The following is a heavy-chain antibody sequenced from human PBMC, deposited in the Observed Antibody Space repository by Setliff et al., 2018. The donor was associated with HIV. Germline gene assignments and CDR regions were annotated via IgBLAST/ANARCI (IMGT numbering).Heavy chain of an antibody. CDR2: INGSNGNT. V-gene: IGHV1-18*01. D-gene: IGHD2-15*01. J-gene: IGHJ4*02. Sequence: ASVKVSCKASGYSFTTSGISWVRQAPGQGLECMAWINGSNGNTNYAPKFQVRVTMITDTSTSTAYMELRSLRSDDTAVYYCVRDPGWVYSPHDYWGQGTRFTVS. CDR3: VRDPGWVYSPHDY. CDR1: GYSFTTSG.